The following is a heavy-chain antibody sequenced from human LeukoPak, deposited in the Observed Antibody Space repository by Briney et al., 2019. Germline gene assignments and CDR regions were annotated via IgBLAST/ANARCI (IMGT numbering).Heavy chain of an antibody. D-gene: IGHD4-11*01. Sequence: PSETLSLTCTVSGGSISSGGYSWSWIRQHPGKGLEWIGYIYYSGSTYYNPSLKSRVTISVDTSKNQFSLKLSSVTAADTAVYYCASIGLQMNFDYWGQGTLVTVSS. CDR1: GGSISSGGYS. CDR2: IYYSGST. J-gene: IGHJ4*02. CDR3: ASIGLQMNFDY. V-gene: IGHV4-31*03.